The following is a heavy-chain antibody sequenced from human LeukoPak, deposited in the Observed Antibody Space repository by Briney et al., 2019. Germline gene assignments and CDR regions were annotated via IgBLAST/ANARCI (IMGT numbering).Heavy chain of an antibody. D-gene: IGHD3-22*01. CDR1: GYTFTSYY. CDR3: ARAGSRIYYDSNSLDY. J-gene: IGHJ4*02. Sequence: ASVKVSCKASGYTFTSYYMHWVRQAPGQGLEWMGIINPSGGSTSYAQKFQGRVTITRDTSASTAYMELSSLRSEDAAVYYCARAGSRIYYDSNSLDYWGQGTLVTVSS. V-gene: IGHV1-46*01. CDR2: INPSGGST.